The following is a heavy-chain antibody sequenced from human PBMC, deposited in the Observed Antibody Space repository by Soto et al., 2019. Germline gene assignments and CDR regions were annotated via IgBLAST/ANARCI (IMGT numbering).Heavy chain of an antibody. V-gene: IGHV1-3*01. CDR1: GYTFTSYA. J-gene: IGHJ6*02. CDR2: INAGNGNT. D-gene: IGHD2-2*01. Sequence: GASVKVSCKASGYTFTSYAMHWVRQAPGQRLEWMGWINAGNGNTKYSQKFQGRVTITRDTSASTAYMELSSLRSEDTAVYYCARNGGIVVVPAAYYYYGMDVLGQGTTVTGSS. CDR3: ARNGGIVVVPAAYYYYGMDV.